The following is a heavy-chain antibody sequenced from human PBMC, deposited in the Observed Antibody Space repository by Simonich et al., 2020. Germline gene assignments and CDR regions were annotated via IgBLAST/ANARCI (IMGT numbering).Heavy chain of an antibody. CDR1: GYTFTGYY. D-gene: IGHD3-22*01. Sequence: QVQLVQSGAEVKKPGASVKVSCKASGYTFTGYYMHWVRQAPGQGLDGMGRINPNRGGTNYEQKFQGRVTMTRDTSISTAYMELSRLRSDDTAVYYCARVNYDSSGYYYAYYFDYWGQGTLVTVSS. CDR2: INPNRGGT. CDR3: ARVNYDSSGYYYAYYFDY. J-gene: IGHJ4*02. V-gene: IGHV1-2*02.